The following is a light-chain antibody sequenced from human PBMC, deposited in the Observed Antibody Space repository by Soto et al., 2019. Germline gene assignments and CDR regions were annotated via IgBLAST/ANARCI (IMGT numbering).Light chain of an antibody. V-gene: IGKV3-20*01. CDR1: ESVSSSY. Sequence: EIVLTQSPGTLSLSPGERATLSCRASESVSSSYLAWYQHKPGKAPRFLIYGASSRATGIPDRFSGSGSGTDFTLTISSLEPEDFAVYYCQQYGSSPWTFGQGTKVDIK. CDR2: GAS. CDR3: QQYGSSPWT. J-gene: IGKJ1*01.